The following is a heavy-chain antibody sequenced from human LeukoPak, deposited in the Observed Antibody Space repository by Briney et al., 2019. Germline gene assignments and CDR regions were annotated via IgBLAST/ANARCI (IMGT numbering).Heavy chain of an antibody. Sequence: SETLSLTCTVSGGSIGSGGYYWSWIRQHPGKGLEWIGYIYYSGSTYYNPSLKSRVTISVDTSKNQFSLKLSSVTAADTAVYYCARGTTPMATIPYYFDYWGQGTLVTVSS. CDR2: IYYSGST. J-gene: IGHJ4*02. D-gene: IGHD5-24*01. V-gene: IGHV4-31*03. CDR1: GGSIGSGGYY. CDR3: ARGTTPMATIPYYFDY.